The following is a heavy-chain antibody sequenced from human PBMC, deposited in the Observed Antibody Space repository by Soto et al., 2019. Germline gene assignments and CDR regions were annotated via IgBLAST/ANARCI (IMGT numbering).Heavy chain of an antibody. J-gene: IGHJ5*02. CDR2: IYYSGST. Sequence: QLQLQESGPGLVKPSETLSLTCTVSGGSISISSYYWGWIRQPPGKGLEWIGSIYYSGSTYYNPSLKSRVTISVDTSKNQFSLKLSSVTAADTAVYYCARRYVAAHPLPFDPWGQGTLVTVSS. D-gene: IGHD6-13*01. CDR3: ARRYVAAHPLPFDP. V-gene: IGHV4-39*01. CDR1: GGSISISSYY.